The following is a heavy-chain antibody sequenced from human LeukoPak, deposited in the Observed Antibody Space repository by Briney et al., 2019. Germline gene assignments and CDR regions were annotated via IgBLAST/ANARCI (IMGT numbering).Heavy chain of an antibody. CDR1: GYSISSGHY. CDR2: IYHSGRT. J-gene: IGHJ6*03. V-gene: IGHV4-38-2*02. Sequence: SETLSLTCTVSGYSISSGHYWGWIRQPPGRGLEWIGSIYHSGRTYYNPSLKSRVTISVDTSKNQFSLKLSSVTAAATAVYYCAREVFTFGGIYMDVWGKGTTVTVSS. D-gene: IGHD3-16*01. CDR3: AREVFTFGGIYMDV.